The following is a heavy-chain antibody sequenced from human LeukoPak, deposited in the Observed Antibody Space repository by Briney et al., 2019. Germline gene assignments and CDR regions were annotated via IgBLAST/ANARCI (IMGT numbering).Heavy chain of an antibody. Sequence: GASVKVSCKVSGYTLTELSMHWVRQAPGKGLEWMGGFDPEDGEAIYAQKFQGRVTMTEDTSTDTAYMELSSLRSEDTAVYYCATSQLVLPYYYYGMDVWGQGTTVTVSS. V-gene: IGHV1-24*01. D-gene: IGHD6-13*01. CDR1: GYTLTELS. J-gene: IGHJ6*02. CDR2: FDPEDGEA. CDR3: ATSQLVLPYYYYGMDV.